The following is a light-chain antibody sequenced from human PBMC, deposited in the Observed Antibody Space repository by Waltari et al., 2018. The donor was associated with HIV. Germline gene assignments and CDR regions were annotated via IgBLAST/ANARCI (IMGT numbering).Light chain of an antibody. Sequence: EIVLTQSPGTLSLSPGERATLSCRASQGVTSTYLAWYQQKPGQAPRLLMYDASSRAPGTPDRFSGSGSGTDFTLTISRLEPGDFAVYYCQQYGISPYTFGQGTKLEI. CDR1: QGVTSTY. CDR2: DAS. V-gene: IGKV3-20*01. CDR3: QQYGISPYT. J-gene: IGKJ2*01.